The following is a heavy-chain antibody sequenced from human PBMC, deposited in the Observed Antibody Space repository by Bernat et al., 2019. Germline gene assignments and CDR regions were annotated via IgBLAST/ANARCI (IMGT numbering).Heavy chain of an antibody. D-gene: IGHD2-21*01. Sequence: EVQLLESGGGVVQPGGSLRLSCAASGFTFSSYAMSWVRQAPGKGLEWVSAISGSGGSTYYADSVKGRFTISRDNSKNTLYLQMNSLRAEDTAVYYCAKDRVISSGRLSFDYWGQGTLVTVSS. CDR2: ISGSGGST. CDR1: GFTFSSYA. V-gene: IGHV3-23*01. CDR3: AKDRVISSGRLSFDY. J-gene: IGHJ4*02.